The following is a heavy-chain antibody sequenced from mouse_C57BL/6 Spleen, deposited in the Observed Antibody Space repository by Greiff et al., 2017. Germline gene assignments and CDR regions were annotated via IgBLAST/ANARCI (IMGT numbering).Heavy chain of an antibody. V-gene: IGHV3-6*01. CDR3: ARGDWHFDY. D-gene: IGHD3-3*01. Sequence: DVQLQESGPGLVKPSQSLSLTCSVTGYSITSGYYWNWIRQFPGNKLEWMGYISYDGSNNYNPSLKNRISITRDTSKNQFFLKLNSVTTEDTATYYCARGDWHFDYWGQGTTLTVSS. J-gene: IGHJ2*01. CDR2: ISYDGSN. CDR1: GYSITSGYY.